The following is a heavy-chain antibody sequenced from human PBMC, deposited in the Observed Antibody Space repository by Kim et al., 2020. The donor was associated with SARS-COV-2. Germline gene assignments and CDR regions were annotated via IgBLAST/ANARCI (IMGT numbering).Heavy chain of an antibody. J-gene: IGHJ4*02. CDR2: IYYSGST. CDR1: GGSISSSSYY. V-gene: IGHV4-39*07. Sequence: SETLSLTCTVSGGSISSSSYYWGWIRQPPGKGLEWIGSIYYSGSTYYNPSLKSRVTISVDTSKNQFSLKLSSVTAADTAVYYCARDQAGFGELLYIDYWGQGTLVTVSS. D-gene: IGHD3-10*01. CDR3: ARDQAGFGELLYIDY.